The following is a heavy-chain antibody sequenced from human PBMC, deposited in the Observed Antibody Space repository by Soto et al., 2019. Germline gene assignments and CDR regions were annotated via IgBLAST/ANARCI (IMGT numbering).Heavy chain of an antibody. CDR3: ARYIPGVRYYGMDV. V-gene: IGHV3-23*01. J-gene: IGHJ6*02. CDR1: GFTFSSYA. Sequence: GGSLRLSCAASGFTFSSYAMSWVRQAPGKGLEWVSLIGESGTPTYYADSVKGRFTISRDNSGNTLFLEMYSLRAEDTAVYYCARYIPGVRYYGMDVWGLGTTVTVSS. D-gene: IGHD2-2*01. CDR2: IGESGTPT.